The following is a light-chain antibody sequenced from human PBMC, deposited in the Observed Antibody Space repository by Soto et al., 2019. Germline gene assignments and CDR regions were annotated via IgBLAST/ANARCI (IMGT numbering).Light chain of an antibody. CDR2: AAS. CDR1: ESVSTN. CDR3: QQYSIWRT. J-gene: IGKJ1*01. V-gene: IGKV3-15*01. Sequence: EIVMTQSLASLSVSPGGRVTFSCRASESVSTNVAWYQQKAGQAPRLLIYAASTRATGIPARFSGSGSGTEFTLTISSLQSEDFAVYYCQQYSIWRTFGQGTKVDI.